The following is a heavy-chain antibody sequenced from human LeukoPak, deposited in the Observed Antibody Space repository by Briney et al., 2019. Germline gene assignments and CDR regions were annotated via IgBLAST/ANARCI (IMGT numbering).Heavy chain of an antibody. CDR1: GGSFSGYY. D-gene: IGHD3-22*01. Sequence: PSETLSLTCAVYGGSFSGYYWSWIRQPPGKGLEWIGEINHSGSTNYNPSLKSRVTISVDTSKNQFSLKLSSVTAADTAVCYCARNYYDSSGYYYFYLDYWGQGTLVTVSS. J-gene: IGHJ4*02. CDR2: INHSGST. CDR3: ARNYYDSSGYYYFYLDY. V-gene: IGHV4-34*01.